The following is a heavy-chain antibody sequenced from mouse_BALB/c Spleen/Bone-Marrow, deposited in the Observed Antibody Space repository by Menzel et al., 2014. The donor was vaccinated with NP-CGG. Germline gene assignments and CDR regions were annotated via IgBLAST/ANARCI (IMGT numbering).Heavy chain of an antibody. Sequence: LVKTGASVKISCKASGYSFTGYYMHWVKQSHGKSLEWIGYINYYNGVTNYNQKFKGKATFTVDTSSSTAYMQFNSLTSGDSAVYYCARRDGNDAMDYWGQGTSVTVSS. CDR3: ARRDGNDAMDY. D-gene: IGHD2-1*01. CDR1: GYSFTGYY. CDR2: INYYNGVT. J-gene: IGHJ4*01. V-gene: IGHV1S34*01.